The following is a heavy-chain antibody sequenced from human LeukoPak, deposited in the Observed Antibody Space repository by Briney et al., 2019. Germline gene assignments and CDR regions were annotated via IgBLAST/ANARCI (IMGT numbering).Heavy chain of an antibody. CDR3: ARDKVVGPTQFDY. D-gene: IGHD1-26*01. V-gene: IGHV3-7*01. J-gene: IGHJ4*02. Sequence: GGSLRLSCAASGFTFSSYWMSWVRLAPGKGLEWVANIEQVGSEIYYVDSVKGRFTISRDNAKNSLYLQMNSLRAEDTAVYYCARDKVVGPTQFDYWGQGALVTVSS. CDR1: GFTFSSYW. CDR2: IEQVGSEI.